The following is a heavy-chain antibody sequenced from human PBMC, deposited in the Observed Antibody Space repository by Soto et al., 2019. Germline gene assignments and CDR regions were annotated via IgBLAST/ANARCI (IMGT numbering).Heavy chain of an antibody. CDR2: ISYDGSNK. CDR1: GFTFSSYA. D-gene: IGHD6-19*01. Sequence: QVKLVESGGGVVQPGRSLRLSCAASGFTFSSYAMHWVRQAPGKGLEWVAVISYDGSNKYYADSVKGRFTISRDNSKNTLYLQMNSLRAQDTAVYYCARDFVANRIAVAGVLGYWGQGTLVTVSS. V-gene: IGHV3-30-3*01. J-gene: IGHJ4*02. CDR3: ARDFVANRIAVAGVLGY.